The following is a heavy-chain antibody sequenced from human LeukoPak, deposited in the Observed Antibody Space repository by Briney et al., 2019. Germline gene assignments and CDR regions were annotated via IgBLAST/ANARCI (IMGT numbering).Heavy chain of an antibody. V-gene: IGHV3-21*01. CDR2: ISSITSSYI. CDR3: ARLAARPVDYYHYYMDV. Sequence: GGSLRLSCAASGFTFITYSMTWVRQAPGKGLEWVSSISSITSSYIHYADSVKGRFTISRDNVKNSLYLQMNSLRAEDTAVYYCARLAARPVDYYHYYMDVWGKGTTVTVSS. J-gene: IGHJ6*03. D-gene: IGHD6-6*01. CDR1: GFTFITYS.